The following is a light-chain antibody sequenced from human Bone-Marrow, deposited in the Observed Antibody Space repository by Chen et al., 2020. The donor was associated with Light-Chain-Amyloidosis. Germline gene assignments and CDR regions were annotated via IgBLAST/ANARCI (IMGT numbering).Light chain of an antibody. CDR2: TVS. CDR3: MQGIEFPHT. V-gene: IGKV2-40*01. J-gene: IGKJ2*01. Sequence: DIVMTQTPLSLPVTPGEPASISCRSSQSLLDSDDGNTYLDWYLQKPGQSPQLLIYTVSYRASGVPDRFSGSGSDTDFKLKISRLEAEDVGVYFCMQGIEFPHTFGQGTKLEIK. CDR1: QSLLDSDDGNTY.